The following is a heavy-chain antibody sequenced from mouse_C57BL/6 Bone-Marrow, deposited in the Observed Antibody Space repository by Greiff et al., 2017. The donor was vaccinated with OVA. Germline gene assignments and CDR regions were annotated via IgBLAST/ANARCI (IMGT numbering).Heavy chain of an antibody. D-gene: IGHD2-4*01. CDR2: IRNKANGYTT. V-gene: IGHV7-3*01. J-gene: IGHJ2*01. CDR1: GFTFTDYY. CDR3: ASLYYDYDHFDY. Sequence: EVKLVESGGGLVQPGGSLSLSCAASGFTFTDYYMSWVRQPPGKGLEWLGFIRNKANGYTTEYSASVRGRFNIYSDNSQSIHYLQRNALRTEDSATYYCASLYYDYDHFDYWVQGTTLTVSS.